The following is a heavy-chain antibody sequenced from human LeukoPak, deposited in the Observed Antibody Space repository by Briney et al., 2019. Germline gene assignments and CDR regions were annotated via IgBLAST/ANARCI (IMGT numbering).Heavy chain of an antibody. J-gene: IGHJ4*02. D-gene: IGHD4-17*01. CDR2: TYYSGST. Sequence: SETLSLTCTVSGGSVSSSSYYWSWIRQPPGKGLEWIGYTYYSGSTNYNPSLKSRVTISVDTSKNQFSLKLSSVTAADTAVYYCARALGGDYVPLYYFDYWGQGTLVTVSS. CDR3: ARALGGDYVPLYYFDY. V-gene: IGHV4-61*01. CDR1: GGSVSSSSYY.